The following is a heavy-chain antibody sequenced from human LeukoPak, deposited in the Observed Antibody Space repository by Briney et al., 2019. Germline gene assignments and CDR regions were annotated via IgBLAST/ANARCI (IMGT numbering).Heavy chain of an antibody. J-gene: IGHJ4*02. CDR2: IYYSGST. Sequence: SETLSLTCAVSGYSISSGYYWGWIRQLPGKGLEWIGSIYYSGSTYYNPSLKSRVTISVDTSKNQFSLKLSSVTAADTAVYYCARVATTTNPPQRPFDYWGQGTLVTVSS. CDR3: ARVATTTNPPQRPFDY. D-gene: IGHD5-12*01. V-gene: IGHV4-38-2*01. CDR1: GYSISSGYY.